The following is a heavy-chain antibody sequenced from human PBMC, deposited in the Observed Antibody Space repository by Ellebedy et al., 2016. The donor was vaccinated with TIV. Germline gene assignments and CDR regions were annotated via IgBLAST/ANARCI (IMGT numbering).Heavy chain of an antibody. D-gene: IGHD2-15*01. V-gene: IGHV3-74*03. J-gene: IGHJ3*02. CDR1: GFKFDSYW. CDR3: ARPMGIVVVTEAFDI. Sequence: GESLKISCAASGFKFDSYWMHWVRQAPGKGLVWVSRVSSDGTRTTYADSVKGRLTISRDNARNTQYLQMNSLRGEDSAVYYSARPMGIVVVTEAFDIWGQGTMVTVSS. CDR2: VSSDGTRT.